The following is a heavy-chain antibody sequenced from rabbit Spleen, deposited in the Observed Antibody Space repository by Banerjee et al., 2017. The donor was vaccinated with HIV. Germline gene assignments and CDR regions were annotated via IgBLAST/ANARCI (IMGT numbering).Heavy chain of an antibody. Sequence: QSLEESGGGLVKPGASLTLTCTASGFSFSSSYYMCWVRQAPGKGLEWIACIHAGSSGSTYYASWAKGRFTISKTSSTTVTLQMTSLTAADTAAYFCARDGYSGGWGIILYYFNLWGPGTLVTVS. V-gene: IGHV1S40*01. CDR1: GFSFSSSYY. D-gene: IGHD4-1*01. CDR2: IHAGSSGST. J-gene: IGHJ4*01. CDR3: ARDGYSGGWGIILYYFNL.